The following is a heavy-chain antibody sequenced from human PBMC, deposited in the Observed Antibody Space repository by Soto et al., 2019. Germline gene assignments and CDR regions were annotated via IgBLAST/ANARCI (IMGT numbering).Heavy chain of an antibody. CDR2: ISSYNDNI. D-gene: IGHD3-10*01. J-gene: IGHJ4*02. Sequence: GASVKVSCKASGYTFTSYGISWVRQAPGQGLEWMGWISSYNDNINYAQKLQDRVTMTTDTSTSTAYMELRSLRSDDTAVYYCARDNRHYNSFDYWGQGTLVTVSS. V-gene: IGHV1-18*04. CDR1: GYTFTSYG. CDR3: ARDNRHYNSFDY.